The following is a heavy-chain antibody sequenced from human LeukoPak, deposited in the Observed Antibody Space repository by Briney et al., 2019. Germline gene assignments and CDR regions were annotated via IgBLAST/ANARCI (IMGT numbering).Heavy chain of an antibody. D-gene: IGHD6-19*01. CDR2: INGDGSST. Sequence: GGSLRLSCAASGFTFSSYWMHWVRQAPGKGLVWVSRINGDGSSTSYADSVKGRFTISRDNAKNTLYLQMNSLRAEDTAVYYCARGYSSGWYFDYWGQGTLVTVSS. CDR1: GFTFSSYW. J-gene: IGHJ4*02. V-gene: IGHV3-74*01. CDR3: ARGYSSGWYFDY.